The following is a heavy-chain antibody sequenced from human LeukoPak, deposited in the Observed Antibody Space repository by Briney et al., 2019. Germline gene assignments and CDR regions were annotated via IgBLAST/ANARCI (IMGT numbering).Heavy chain of an antibody. CDR2: ISYDGSNK. D-gene: IGHD6-13*01. V-gene: IGHV3-30*03. CDR1: GFSFRNSW. Sequence: GGSLRLSCATSGFSFRNSWMSWVRQAPGKGLEWVAVISYDGSNKYYADSVKGRFTISRDNSKNTLYLQMNSLRAEDTAVYYCAGGRYSSSRTVYYYYGMDVWGQGTTVTVSS. J-gene: IGHJ6*02. CDR3: AGGRYSSSRTVYYYYGMDV.